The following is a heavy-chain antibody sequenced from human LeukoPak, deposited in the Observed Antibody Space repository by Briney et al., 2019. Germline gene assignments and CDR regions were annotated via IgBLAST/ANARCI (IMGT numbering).Heavy chain of an antibody. Sequence: TPETLSLTCTVSGGSISSGGYYWSWIRQHPGKGLEWIGYIYYSGSTYYNPSLKSRVTISVDTSKNQFSLKLSSVTAADTAVYYCARVRQKYNWNYWFDPWGQGTLVTVSS. J-gene: IGHJ5*02. CDR3: ARVRQKYNWNYWFDP. D-gene: IGHD1-7*01. CDR1: GGSISSGGYY. CDR2: IYYSGST. V-gene: IGHV4-31*03.